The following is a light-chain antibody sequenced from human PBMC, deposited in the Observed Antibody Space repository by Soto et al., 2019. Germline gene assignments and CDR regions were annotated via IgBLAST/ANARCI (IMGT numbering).Light chain of an antibody. Sequence: DNPMTQSPSTLSASVGDRVTFTCRASQSIGSWLAWYQQKPGKAPKLLIYDASSLESGVPSRFSGSGSGTEFTLTISSLQPDDFATYYCQQYNSYSLYTFGQGTKLEIK. V-gene: IGKV1-5*01. CDR2: DAS. J-gene: IGKJ2*01. CDR1: QSIGSW. CDR3: QQYNSYSLYT.